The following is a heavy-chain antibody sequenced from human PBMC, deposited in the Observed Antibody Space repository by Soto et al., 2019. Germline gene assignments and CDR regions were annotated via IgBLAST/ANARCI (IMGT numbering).Heavy chain of an antibody. J-gene: IGHJ6*02. CDR3: ARGYCSGGNCYSGMDV. D-gene: IGHD2-15*01. CDR2: IIPISGTT. CDR1: GGTFSTHA. Sequence: SVKVSCKASGGTFSTHAIIWVRQAPGHGLEWMGGIIPISGTTYYTQKFQGRVTITADEPTSTAFMQLSSLKSEDTAVFYCARGYCSGGNCYSGMDVWGQGTMVTVSS. V-gene: IGHV1-69*13.